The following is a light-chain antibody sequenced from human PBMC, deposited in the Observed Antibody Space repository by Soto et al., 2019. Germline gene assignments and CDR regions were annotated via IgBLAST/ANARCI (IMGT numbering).Light chain of an antibody. CDR1: QCIINY. Sequence: DIQMTQSPSSLSASVGDRVTITCLASQCIINYLAWSQQKPGKAPKSLIYDASSLRSGVPSKFSGSGFGTEFTLTISSLQPEDFATYYCQQYSTYPITCGQGTRLEIK. V-gene: IGKV1-16*02. J-gene: IGKJ5*01. CDR2: DAS. CDR3: QQYSTYPIT.